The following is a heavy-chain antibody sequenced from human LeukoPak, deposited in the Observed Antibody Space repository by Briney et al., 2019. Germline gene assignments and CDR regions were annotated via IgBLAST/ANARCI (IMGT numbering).Heavy chain of an antibody. Sequence: GGSLRLSCVASGFRLSSYAMSWVRQAPGKGLEWISATSSSDPGTYYADSVKGRLTISRDNSKNTLYFQMNRLRAEDTAVYYCARTSGYDSYYYMDVWGKGTTVTISS. D-gene: IGHD5-12*01. V-gene: IGHV3-23*01. CDR3: ARTSGYDSYYYMDV. J-gene: IGHJ6*03. CDR1: GFRLSSYA. CDR2: TSSSDPGT.